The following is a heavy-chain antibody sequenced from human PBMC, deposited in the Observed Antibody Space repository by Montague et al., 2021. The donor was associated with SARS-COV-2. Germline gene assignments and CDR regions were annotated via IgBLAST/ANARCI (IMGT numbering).Heavy chain of an antibody. V-gene: IGHV4-39*01. CDR2: IHYSGST. D-gene: IGHD1-26*01. J-gene: IGHJ6*02. Sequence: SETPSLTCAVSGGSISSSSYYWGWIRQPPGKGLEWIGSIHYSGSTYYNPSIKSRVSISVDMYKNQFTLKLSTVTAADTAVYYCARLWDTGYYYYGIDVWGQGTTVTVSS. CDR3: ARLWDTGYYYYGIDV. CDR1: GGSISSSSYY.